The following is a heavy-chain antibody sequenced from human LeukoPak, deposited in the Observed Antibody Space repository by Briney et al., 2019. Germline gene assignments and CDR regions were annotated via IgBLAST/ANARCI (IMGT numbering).Heavy chain of an antibody. CDR1: GGSFSGYY. CDR3: ARAYYYGSGSYDY. Sequence: PSETLSLTCAVYGGSFSGYYWSWIRQPPGKGLEWIGEINHSGSTNYNPSLKSRVTISVDTSKNRFSLKLSSVTAADTAVYYCARAYYYGSGSYDYWGQGTLVTVSS. V-gene: IGHV4-34*01. D-gene: IGHD3-10*01. J-gene: IGHJ4*02. CDR2: INHSGST.